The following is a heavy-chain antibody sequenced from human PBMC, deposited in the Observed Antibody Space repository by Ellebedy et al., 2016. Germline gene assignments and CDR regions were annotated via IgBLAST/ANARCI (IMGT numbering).Heavy chain of an antibody. J-gene: IGHJ1*01. CDR2: INNDGSKL. V-gene: IGHV3-74*01. CDR1: GFTFSAYW. D-gene: IGHD3-22*01. CDR3: ARGRYDESSVGLEH. Sequence: GESLKISCAASGFTFSAYWVYWVRQAPGKGLVWVSRINNDGSKLAYAESVKGRFTISRDNAKSTLYLQMNSLRAEDTAVYFCARGRYDESSVGLEHWGQGTLVSVSS.